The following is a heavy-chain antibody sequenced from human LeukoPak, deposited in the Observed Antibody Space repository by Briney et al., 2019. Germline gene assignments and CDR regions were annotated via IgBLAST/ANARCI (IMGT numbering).Heavy chain of an antibody. CDR3: ARIGYSSSSLDY. Sequence: GGSLRLSCAASGFTFSNYWMSWVRQAPGKGLEWVANIKQDGSVKYYVDSVKGRFTISRDNAKNFLQMDSLRVEDTAVYYCARIGYSSSSLDYWGQGTLVTVSS. V-gene: IGHV3-7*01. CDR2: IKQDGSVK. D-gene: IGHD6-6*01. J-gene: IGHJ4*02. CDR1: GFTFSNYW.